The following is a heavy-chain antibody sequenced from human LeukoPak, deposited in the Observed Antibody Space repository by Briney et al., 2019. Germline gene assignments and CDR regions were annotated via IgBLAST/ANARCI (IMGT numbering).Heavy chain of an antibody. Sequence: SETLSLTCTVSGGSISSYYWSWIRQPPGTGLEWIGYIYYSGSTNYNPSLKSRVTISVDTSKNQFSLKLSSVTAADTAVYYCARRINTNYYYGSGSYGDWFDPWGQGTLVTVSS. D-gene: IGHD3-10*01. CDR2: IYYSGST. CDR3: ARRINTNYYYGSGSYGDWFDP. J-gene: IGHJ5*02. CDR1: GGSISSYY. V-gene: IGHV4-59*08.